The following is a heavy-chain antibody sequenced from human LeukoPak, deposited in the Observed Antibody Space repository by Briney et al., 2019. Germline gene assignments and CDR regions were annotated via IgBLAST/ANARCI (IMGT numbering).Heavy chain of an antibody. Sequence: PGRSLRLSCAASGFTFSSYGIHWVRQAPGKGLEWLAVIWYDGSKKYYADSVKGRFTISRDNSKNTLYLQMNSLRVEDTAVYYCAKARVVELDAFDIWGQGTMVTVSS. J-gene: IGHJ3*02. CDR2: IWYDGSKK. CDR1: GFTFSSYG. CDR3: AKARVVELDAFDI. V-gene: IGHV3-33*06. D-gene: IGHD1-7*01.